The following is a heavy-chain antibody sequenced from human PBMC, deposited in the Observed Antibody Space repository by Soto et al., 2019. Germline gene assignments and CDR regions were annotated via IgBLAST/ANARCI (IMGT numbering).Heavy chain of an antibody. D-gene: IGHD3-9*01. V-gene: IGHV3-48*01. CDR1: GFTFSSYA. CDR2: ISSSSSTI. J-gene: IGHJ4*02. CDR3: ARVAQNFDWLLLPPGY. Sequence: GGSLRLSCAASGFTFSSYAMHWVRQAPGKGLEWVSYISSSSSTIYYADSVKGRFTISRDNAKNSLYLQMNSLRAEDTAVYYCARVAQNFDWLLLPPGYWGQGTQVTVSS.